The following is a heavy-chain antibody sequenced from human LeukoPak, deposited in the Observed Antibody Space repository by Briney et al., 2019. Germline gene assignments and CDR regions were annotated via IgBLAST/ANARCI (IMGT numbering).Heavy chain of an antibody. CDR3: AEGYCSGGSCYAYGMDV. CDR2: IIPIFGTA. D-gene: IGHD2-15*01. CDR1: GGTFISYA. J-gene: IGHJ6*02. V-gene: IGHV1-69*13. Sequence: SVKVSCKASGGTFISYAISWVRQAPGQGLEWMGGIIPIFGTANYAQKFQGRVTITADESTSTAYMELSSLRSEDTAVYYCAEGYCSGGSCYAYGMDVWGQGTTVTVSS.